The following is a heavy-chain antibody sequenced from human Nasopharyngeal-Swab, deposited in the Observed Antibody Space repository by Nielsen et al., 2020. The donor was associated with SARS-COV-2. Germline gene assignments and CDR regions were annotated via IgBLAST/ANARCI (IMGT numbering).Heavy chain of an antibody. CDR2: IIPIFGTA. Sequence: SVTVSCKASGGTFSSYAISWVRQAPGQGLEWMGGIIPIFGTANYAQKFQGRVTITADESTSTAYMELSSLRSEDTAVYYCARDRKGAYYYDSSGYSNWFDPWGQGTLVTVSS. J-gene: IGHJ5*02. V-gene: IGHV1-69*13. CDR3: ARDRKGAYYYDSSGYSNWFDP. D-gene: IGHD3-22*01. CDR1: GGTFSSYA.